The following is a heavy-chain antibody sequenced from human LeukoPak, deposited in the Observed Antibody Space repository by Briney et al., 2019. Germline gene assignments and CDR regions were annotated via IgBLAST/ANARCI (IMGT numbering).Heavy chain of an antibody. J-gene: IGHJ3*02. CDR1: GFTFSSYD. Sequence: PGGSLRLSCAASGFTFSSYDMHWVRQATGKGLEWVSAIGTAGDTYYPGSVKGRFTISRENVKNSLYLQMNSLRAGDTAVYYCARLHSSGWYRAFDIWGPGTMVTVSS. CDR2: IGTAGDT. CDR3: ARLHSSGWYRAFDI. D-gene: IGHD6-19*01. V-gene: IGHV3-13*04.